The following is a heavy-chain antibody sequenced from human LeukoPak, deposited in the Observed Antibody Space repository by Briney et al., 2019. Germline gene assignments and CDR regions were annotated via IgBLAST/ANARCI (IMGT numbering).Heavy chain of an antibody. CDR1: GYTFTGYY. V-gene: IGHV1-2*06. D-gene: IGHD3-22*01. J-gene: IGHJ3*02. Sequence: ASVKVSCKATGYTFTGYYMHWVRQAPGQGLEWMGRINPNSGGTNYAQKFQGRVTMTRDTSISTAHMELSRLRSDDTAVYYCARDPVYYDSSGYNDAFDIWGQGTMVTVSS. CDR3: ARDPVYYDSSGYNDAFDI. CDR2: INPNSGGT.